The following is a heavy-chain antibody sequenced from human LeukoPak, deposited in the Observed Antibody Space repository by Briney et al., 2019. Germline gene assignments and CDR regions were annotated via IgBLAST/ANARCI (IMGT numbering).Heavy chain of an antibody. CDR1: GFALSSHG. CDR3: AREATWGNWYFDL. J-gene: IGHJ2*01. D-gene: IGHD3-16*01. CDR2: TGNTGLAK. Sequence: PGGSLRLSCAASGFALSSHGMHWVRQAPGKGLEWVAVTGNTGLAKYFAEFAKGRFTISRDNSKNTLYLETNSLRHEDTAVYYCAREATWGNWYFDLWGCGTLVTVSS. V-gene: IGHV3-30*03.